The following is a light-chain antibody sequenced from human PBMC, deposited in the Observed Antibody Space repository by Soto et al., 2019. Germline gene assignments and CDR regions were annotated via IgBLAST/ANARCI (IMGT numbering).Light chain of an antibody. Sequence: QSVLTQPASVSGSPVQSITISCTGTSSDIGGHHFVSWYQQQSGKAPKLVIYEVTDRPSGVSDRFSGSKSGNTASLTISGLQPEDEADYYCSSYTSSSLYVFGTGTKVTVL. V-gene: IGLV2-14*01. CDR3: SSYTSSSLYV. CDR1: SSDIGGHHF. J-gene: IGLJ1*01. CDR2: EVT.